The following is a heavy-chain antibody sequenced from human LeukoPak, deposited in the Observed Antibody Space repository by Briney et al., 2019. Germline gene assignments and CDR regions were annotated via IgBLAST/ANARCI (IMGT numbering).Heavy chain of an antibody. Sequence: GGSLRLSCAASGFTFSSYAMSWVRQAPGKGLEWVSAISGSGGSTYYADSVKGRFTISRDNSKNTLYLQMNSLRAEDTAVYYCAKSFTRYYYDPEDRGGFDYRGQGTLVTVSS. V-gene: IGHV3-23*01. J-gene: IGHJ4*02. CDR2: ISGSGGST. CDR3: AKSFTRYYYDPEDRGGFDY. CDR1: GFTFSSYA. D-gene: IGHD3-22*01.